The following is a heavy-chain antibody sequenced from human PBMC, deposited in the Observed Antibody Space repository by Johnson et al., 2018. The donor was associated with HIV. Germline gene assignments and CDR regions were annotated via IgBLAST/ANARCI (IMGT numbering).Heavy chain of an antibody. D-gene: IGHD4-11*01. Sequence: EKLVESGGGVVQPGRSLRLACVASGFTFNRYGLHWVRQATGKGLEWVSAIGTAGDTYYPGSVKGRFTISRENAKNTVYLQMNSLRAEDTAMYYCARGTTVADGTCTFDIWGQGTMVTVSS. CDR3: ARGTTVADGTCTFDI. J-gene: IGHJ3*02. CDR1: GFTFNRYG. CDR2: IGTAGDT. V-gene: IGHV3-13*01.